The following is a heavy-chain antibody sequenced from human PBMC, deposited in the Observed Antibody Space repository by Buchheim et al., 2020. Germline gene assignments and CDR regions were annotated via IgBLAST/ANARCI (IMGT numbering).Heavy chain of an antibody. J-gene: IGHJ4*02. D-gene: IGHD3-3*01. Sequence: EVHLMESGGGLVQPGGSLRLSCAASGFTFSDHYMDWFRQAPGKGLEWVGRSRNKANSYTTEYAASVKGRFTVSRDESKNLPYLQMNSLKTEDTAVYYCAGGLWSGYSGGYWGQGTL. CDR3: AGGLWSGYSGGY. CDR1: GFTFSDHY. V-gene: IGHV3-72*01. CDR2: SRNKANSYTT.